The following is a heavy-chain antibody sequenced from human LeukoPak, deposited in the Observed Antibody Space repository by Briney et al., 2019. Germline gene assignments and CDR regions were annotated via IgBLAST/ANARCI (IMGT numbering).Heavy chain of an antibody. J-gene: IGHJ4*02. D-gene: IGHD3-3*02. CDR1: GLTFSTYA. CDR3: ARGATSGNIYGSSFDY. CDR2: ITGGGGTT. V-gene: IGHV3-23*01. Sequence: GGSLRLSCAASGLTFSTYAMNWVRDAPGKGLEWVSVITGGGGTTFYAESVKGRFTVSRDNSKNTLYVQINSLRAEDTAVYYCARGATSGNIYGSSFDYWGRGTLVAVSS.